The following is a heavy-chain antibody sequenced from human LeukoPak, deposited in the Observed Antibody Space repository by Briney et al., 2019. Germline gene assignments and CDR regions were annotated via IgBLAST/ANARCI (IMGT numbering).Heavy chain of an antibody. J-gene: IGHJ4*02. CDR2: IGSSGTTK. CDR1: GFTFSDYY. CDR3: ARDRAAGGIAAAGTPH. Sequence: PGGSLRLSCAASGFTFSDYYMSWIREAPGKGLEWVSYIGSSGTTKHYADSVKGRFTISRDNAKNSLYLQMNSLRAEDTAVYYCARDRAAGGIAAAGTPHWGQGTLVTVSS. D-gene: IGHD6-13*01. V-gene: IGHV3-11*04.